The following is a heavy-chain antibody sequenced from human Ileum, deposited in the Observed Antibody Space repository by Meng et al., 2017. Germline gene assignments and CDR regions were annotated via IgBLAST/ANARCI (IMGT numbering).Heavy chain of an antibody. V-gene: IGHV4-4*02. D-gene: IGHD3-22*01. CDR3: ATSNDRDVYYLGY. CDR1: GTW. Sequence: QVQLQESGPRLVKPLGTLSLTCAVSGTWWSWVRQPPGKGLEWIGEIFQSGRTNYNPSLKSRVTISIDKSKSQISLQLSAVTAADTAVYSCATSNDRDVYYLGYWGQGTLVTVSS. CDR2: IFQSGRT. J-gene: IGHJ4*02.